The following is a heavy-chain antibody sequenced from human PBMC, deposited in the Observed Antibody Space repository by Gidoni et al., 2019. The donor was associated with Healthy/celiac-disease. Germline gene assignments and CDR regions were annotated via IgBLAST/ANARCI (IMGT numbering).Heavy chain of an antibody. D-gene: IGHD3-22*01. CDR2: ISYDGSNK. CDR1: GFTFSSYA. Sequence: QVQLVESGGGVVQPGRSLRLSCAASGFTFSSYAMHGVRQAPGKGLEWVAVISYDGSNKYYADSVKGRFTISRDNSKNTLYLQMNSLRAEDTAVYYCARDRGYYYDSSGYYVYWGQGTLVTVSS. J-gene: IGHJ4*02. V-gene: IGHV3-30-3*01. CDR3: ARDRGYYYDSSGYYVY.